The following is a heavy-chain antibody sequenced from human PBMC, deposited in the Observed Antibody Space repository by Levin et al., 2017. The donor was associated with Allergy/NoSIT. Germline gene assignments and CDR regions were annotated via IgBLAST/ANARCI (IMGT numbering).Heavy chain of an antibody. D-gene: IGHD6-13*01. CDR1: GGTFSSYA. Sequence: SVKVSCKASGGTFSSYAISWVRQAPGQGLEWMGGIIPIFGTANYAQKFQGRVTITADESTSTAYMELSSLRSEDTAVYYCARDGSGASAAAGYGMDVWGQGTTVTVSS. CDR3: ARDGSGASAAAGYGMDV. V-gene: IGHV1-69*13. CDR2: IIPIFGTA. J-gene: IGHJ6*02.